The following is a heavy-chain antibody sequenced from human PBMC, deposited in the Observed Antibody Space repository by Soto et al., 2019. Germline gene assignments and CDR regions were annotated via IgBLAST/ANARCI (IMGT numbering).Heavy chain of an antibody. J-gene: IGHJ4*02. V-gene: IGHV4-39*02. Sequence: PSETLSLTCTVSGGSISSSSYYWGWIRQPPGKGLEWIGRIYYSGRTYYNPSLKSRLTISIDTSKNHFSLKLTSVTAADTAVYYCATDKITGLFDYCGKGTLVTVSS. CDR3: ATDKITGLFDY. CDR2: IYYSGRT. D-gene: IGHD2-8*02. CDR1: GGSISSSSYY.